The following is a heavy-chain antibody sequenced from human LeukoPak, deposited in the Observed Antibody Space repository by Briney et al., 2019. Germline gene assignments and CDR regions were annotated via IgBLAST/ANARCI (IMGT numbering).Heavy chain of an antibody. Sequence: ASVKVSCKASGHTFTTYGISWVRQAPGQGLEWMGWISAYNGNTNYAQKLQGRVTMTTDTSTSTAYMELSRLRSDDTAVYYCARELGYVWGSYRPGFGYWGQGTLVTVSS. V-gene: IGHV1-18*01. CDR1: GHTFTTYG. CDR3: ARELGYVWGSYRPGFGY. CDR2: ISAYNGNT. D-gene: IGHD3-16*02. J-gene: IGHJ4*02.